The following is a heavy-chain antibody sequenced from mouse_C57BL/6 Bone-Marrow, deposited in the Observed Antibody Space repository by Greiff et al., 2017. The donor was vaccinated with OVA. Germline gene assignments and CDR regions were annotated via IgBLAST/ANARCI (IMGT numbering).Heavy chain of an antibody. CDR2: INPNNGGT. CDR3: ARKFYYYGSSYWYFDV. J-gene: IGHJ1*03. CDR1: GYTFTDYN. Sequence: VQLQQSGPELVKPGASVKIPCKASGYTFTDYNMDWVKQSHGKSLEWIGDINPNNGGTIYNQKFKGKATLTVDKSSSTAYMELRSLTSEDTAVYYCARKFYYYGSSYWYFDVWGTGTTVTVSS. V-gene: IGHV1-18*01. D-gene: IGHD1-1*01.